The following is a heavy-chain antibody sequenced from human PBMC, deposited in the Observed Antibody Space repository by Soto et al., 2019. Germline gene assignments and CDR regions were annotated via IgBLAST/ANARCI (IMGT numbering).Heavy chain of an antibody. CDR3: ASGRDGYFYFEY. CDR2: IIPVFGTP. CDR1: GVTFSNFA. V-gene: IGHV1-69*06. D-gene: IGHD3-22*01. J-gene: IGHJ4*02. Sequence: SVKVSCKPSGVTFSNFAISWVRQAPGQGLEWMGGIIPVFGTPNYSKKVQDRSTITADKSASTAYMELSNLGSKDTAVYYCASGRDGYFYFEYWGQGTLVTVSS.